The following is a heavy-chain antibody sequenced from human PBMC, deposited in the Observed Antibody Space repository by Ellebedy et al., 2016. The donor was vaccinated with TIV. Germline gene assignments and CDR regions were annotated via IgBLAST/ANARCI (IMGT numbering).Heavy chain of an antibody. CDR3: AREPYAISGNGYYLHYYYGMDV. CDR1: GYTFTSYA. CDR2: INAGNGNT. J-gene: IGHJ6*02. Sequence: ASVKVSXKASGYTFTSYAMHWVRQAPGQRLEWMGWINAGNGNTKYSQKFQGRVTITRDTSASTAYMELSSLRSEDTAVYYCAREPYAISGNGYYLHYYYGMDVWGQGTTVTVSS. V-gene: IGHV1-3*01. D-gene: IGHD3-3*01.